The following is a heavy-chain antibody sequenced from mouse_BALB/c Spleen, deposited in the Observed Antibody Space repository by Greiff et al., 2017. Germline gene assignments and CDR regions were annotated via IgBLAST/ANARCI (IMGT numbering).Heavy chain of an antibody. V-gene: IGHV5-6*01. J-gene: IGHJ3*01. CDR1: GFTFSSYG. CDR3: ARQGYYCSSPALCAY. Sequence: EVQVVESGGDLVKPGGSLKLSCAASGFTFSSYGMSWVRQTPDKRLEWVATISSGGSYTYYPDSVKGRFTISRDNAKNTLYLQMSSLKSEDTAMYYCARQGYYCSSPALCAYGGQGTRVTVSA. D-gene: IGHD1-1*01. CDR2: ISSGGSYT.